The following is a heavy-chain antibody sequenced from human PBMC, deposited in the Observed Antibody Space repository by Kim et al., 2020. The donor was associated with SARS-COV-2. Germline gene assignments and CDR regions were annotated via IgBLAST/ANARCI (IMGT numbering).Heavy chain of an antibody. CDR2: INSDGSRT. J-gene: IGHJ4*02. CDR1: GFTFSNYW. Sequence: GGSLRLSCAASGFTFSNYWMHWVRQAPGKGLVWVSRINSDGSRTSYADSVKGRFTISRDNAKNTLYLQMNSLRAEDTAVYHCARESSWFGGYPNDYWGQGTLVTVSS. D-gene: IGHD3-10*01. CDR3: ARESSWFGGYPNDY. V-gene: IGHV3-74*01.